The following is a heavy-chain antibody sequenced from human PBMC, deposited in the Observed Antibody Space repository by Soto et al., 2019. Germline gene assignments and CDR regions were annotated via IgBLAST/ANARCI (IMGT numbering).Heavy chain of an antibody. CDR3: ATTGPY. Sequence: QVQLVESGGGVVQPGRSLRLSCAASGFTFSSYGMHWVRQAPGKGLEWVAVIWFDGSNKFYADSVKGRFTISRDNSKNTVSLQMNSLRDEASAAYYCATTGPYWGKGTLVTVSS. J-gene: IGHJ4*02. CDR1: GFTFSSYG. V-gene: IGHV3-33*01. CDR2: IWFDGSNK.